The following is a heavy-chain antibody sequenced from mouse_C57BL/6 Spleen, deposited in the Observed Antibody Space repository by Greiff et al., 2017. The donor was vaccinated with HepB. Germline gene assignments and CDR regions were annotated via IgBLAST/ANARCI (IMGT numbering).Heavy chain of an antibody. CDR3: AKNQVYGNYWYFDD. CDR1: GFSLTSYG. Sequence: VQLQQSGPGLVQPSQSLSITCTVSGFSLTSYGVHWVRQSPGKGLEWLGVIWRGGSTDYNAAFMSRLSITKDNSKSQVFFKMNSLQADDTAIYYCAKNQVYGNYWYFDDWGTGTTVTVSS. D-gene: IGHD1-1*02. J-gene: IGHJ1*03. CDR2: IWRGGST. V-gene: IGHV2-5*01.